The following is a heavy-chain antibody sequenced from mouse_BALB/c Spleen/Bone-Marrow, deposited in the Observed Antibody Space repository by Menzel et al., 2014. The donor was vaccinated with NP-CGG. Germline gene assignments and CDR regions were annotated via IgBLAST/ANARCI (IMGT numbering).Heavy chain of an antibody. CDR2: IYPSDSYT. V-gene: IGHV1-69*02. CDR3: TRSGGYYFDY. CDR1: GYTFTSYW. Sequence: QVHLQQPGAELVRPGASVKLSCKASGYTFTSYWINWVKQRPGQGLEWIGNIYPSDSYTNYNQKFKDKATLTVDKSSSTAYMQLSSPTSEDSAVYYCTRSGGYYFDYWGQGTTLTVSS. J-gene: IGHJ2*01.